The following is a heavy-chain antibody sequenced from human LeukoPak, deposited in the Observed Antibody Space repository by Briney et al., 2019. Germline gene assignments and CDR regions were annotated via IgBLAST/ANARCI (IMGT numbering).Heavy chain of an antibody. V-gene: IGHV3-74*01. CDR1: XFXXXXXX. CDR3: ARDLRSADY. CDR2: VNSDGTTR. Sequence: GGXXRLSCVASXFXXXXXXXHXXXHXXXXXLMWVSRVNSDGTTRNYADSVKGRFTISRDNAKSTVYLQMDSLRAEDTAVYYCARDLRSADYWGQGILVTVSS. J-gene: IGHJ4*02.